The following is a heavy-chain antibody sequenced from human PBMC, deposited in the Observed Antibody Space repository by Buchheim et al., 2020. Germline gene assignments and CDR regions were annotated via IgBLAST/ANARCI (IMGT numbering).Heavy chain of an antibody. CDR1: GYTFTSYY. V-gene: IGHV1-46*01. Sequence: QVQLVQSGAEVKKPGASVKVSCKASGYTFTSYYMHWVRQAPGQGLEWMGIINPNGGGTSYAQKFQGRVTMTRDTSISTVYMELSSLRSEDTAVYYCARDGQPKGYYDSNDYWGQGTL. CDR2: INPNGGGT. D-gene: IGHD3-22*01. J-gene: IGHJ4*02. CDR3: ARDGQPKGYYDSNDY.